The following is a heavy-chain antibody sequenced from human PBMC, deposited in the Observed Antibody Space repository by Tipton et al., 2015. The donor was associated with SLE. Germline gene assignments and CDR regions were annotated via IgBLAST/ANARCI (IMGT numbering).Heavy chain of an antibody. CDR1: GGSINVYY. V-gene: IGHV4-59*01. CDR2: VSYSGST. CDR3: ARITTWLRGAPRDV. Sequence: TLSLTCSVSGGSINVYYWSWFRQPPGKGLEWIGYVSYSGSTNYNPSLQSRVTISVDTSKNQFSLTLRSVTAADTAVYYCARITTWLRGAPRDVWGKGTTVIVSS. D-gene: IGHD3-10*01. J-gene: IGHJ6*04.